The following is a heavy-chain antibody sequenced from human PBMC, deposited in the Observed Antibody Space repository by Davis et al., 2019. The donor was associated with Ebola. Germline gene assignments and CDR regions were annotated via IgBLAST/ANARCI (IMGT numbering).Heavy chain of an antibody. Sequence: PGGSLRLSCSASGFIFSTYVMSWVRQAPGKGLEWVSTFGTSGDTYYADSVKGRFTISRDNSKNTLNLQMNGLRVEDTAIYYCVKDTSNIWFDIWGQGTMVTVSS. J-gene: IGHJ3*02. V-gene: IGHV3-23*01. D-gene: IGHD1-26*01. CDR3: VKDTSNIWFDI. CDR2: FGTSGDT. CDR1: GFIFSTYV.